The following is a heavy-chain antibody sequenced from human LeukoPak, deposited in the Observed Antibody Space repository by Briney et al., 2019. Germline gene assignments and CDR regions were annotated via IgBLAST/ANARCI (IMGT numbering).Heavy chain of an antibody. J-gene: IGHJ5*02. D-gene: IGHD3-16*01. CDR1: GFTFSSYS. CDR2: ISSSSSTI. Sequence: GGSLRLSCAASGFTFSSYSMNWVRQDPGKGLEWVSYISSSSSTIYYADSVKGRFTISRDNAKNSLYLQMNSLRAEDTAVYYCARVLITFGGMKFLHSDWFDPWGQGTLVTVSS. CDR3: ARVLITFGGMKFLHSDWFDP. V-gene: IGHV3-48*04.